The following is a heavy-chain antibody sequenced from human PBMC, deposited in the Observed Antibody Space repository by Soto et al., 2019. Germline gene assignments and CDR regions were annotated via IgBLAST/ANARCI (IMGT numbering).Heavy chain of an antibody. CDR2: IIPILCIA. CDR3: ASDPKLRYCSSNSCDYDYGMDV. CDR1: GGTFSSYT. V-gene: IGHV1-69*02. Sequence: QVQLVQSGAEVKKPGSSVKVSCKASGGTFSSYTISWVRQAPGQGLAWMGRIIPILCIANYAQKFQGRVTITAAKSTNTAYMEVSSLRSADTAVYYSASDPKLRYCSSNSCDYDYGMDVWGQGTTVTVSS. D-gene: IGHD2-2*01. J-gene: IGHJ6*02.